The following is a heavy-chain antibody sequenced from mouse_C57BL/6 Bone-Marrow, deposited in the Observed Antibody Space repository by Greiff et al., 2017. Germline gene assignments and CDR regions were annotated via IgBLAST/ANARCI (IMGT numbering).Heavy chain of an antibody. CDR3: ANHYYGSSYGYFDV. J-gene: IGHJ1*03. Sequence: EVHLVESGGGLVKPGGSLKLSCAASGFTFSDYGMHWVRQAPEKGLEWVAYISSGSSTIYYADTVKGRFTISRDNAKNTLFLQMTSLRSEDTAMYYCANHYYGSSYGYFDVWGTGTTVTVSS. CDR1: GFTFSDYG. D-gene: IGHD1-1*01. V-gene: IGHV5-17*01. CDR2: ISSGSSTI.